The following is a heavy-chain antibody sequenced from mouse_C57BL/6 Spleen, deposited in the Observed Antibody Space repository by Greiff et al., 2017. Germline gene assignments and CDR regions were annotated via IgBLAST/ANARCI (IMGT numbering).Heavy chain of an antibody. D-gene: IGHD1-1*01. V-gene: IGHV1-7*01. Sequence: QVQLQQSGAELAKPGASVKLSCKASCYTFTSYWMHWLKQRPGPGLEWIGYINPSRGSTKYNQKFKDKATLTADKSSSTSSMQLSIRTYEDAAVYDCARSTPGLFLRGFDYWGQCTTLTVAS. J-gene: IGHJ2*01. CDR3: ARSTPGLFLRGFDY. CDR2: INPSRGST. CDR1: CYTFTSYW.